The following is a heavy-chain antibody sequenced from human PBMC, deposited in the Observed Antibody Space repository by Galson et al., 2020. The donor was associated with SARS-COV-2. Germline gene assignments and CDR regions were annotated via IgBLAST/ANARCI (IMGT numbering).Heavy chain of an antibody. D-gene: IGHD3-22*01. CDR1: GYTFTGYY. J-gene: IGHJ4*02. CDR2: INPNSGAT. Sequence: ASVKVSCKTSGYTFTGYYMHWVRQAPGQGLEWMGWINPNSGATNYAQKFQGWVTMTRDTSISTVYMELSRLRSDDTAVYYCARRRYYFDSSGRDYWGQGTVVTVSS. V-gene: IGHV1-2*04. CDR3: ARRRYYFDSSGRDY.